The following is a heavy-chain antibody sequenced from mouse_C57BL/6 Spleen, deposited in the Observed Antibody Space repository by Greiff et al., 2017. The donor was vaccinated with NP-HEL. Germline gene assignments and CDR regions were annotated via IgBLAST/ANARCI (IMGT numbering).Heavy chain of an antibody. V-gene: IGHV1-18*01. CDR3: ARWNYGSSFAY. J-gene: IGHJ3*01. CDR2: INPNNGGT. CDR1: GYTFTDSN. D-gene: IGHD1-1*01. Sequence: EVQLQQSGPELVKPGASVKIPCKASGYTFTDSNMDWVKQSPGKSLEWIGDINPNNGGTIYNQKFKGKATLTVDKSSSTAYMELRSLTSEDTAVYYCARWNYGSSFAYWGQGTLVTVSA.